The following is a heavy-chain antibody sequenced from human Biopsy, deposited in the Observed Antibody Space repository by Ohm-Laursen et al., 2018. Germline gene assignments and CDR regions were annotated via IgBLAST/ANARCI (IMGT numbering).Heavy chain of an antibody. CDR2: ILFSGDT. D-gene: IGHD3-22*01. CDR3: ARIIVRSSGSSNYFDY. J-gene: IGHJ4*02. Sequence: SETLSLTCTVTDKSINKYYWSWLRQPAGKGLEYIGRILFSGDTNPDYNPSLKSRVTVSVDTSKNQFSLRLSSVTAVDTAIYYCARIIVRSSGSSNYFDYWGQGTLVTVSS. V-gene: IGHV4-4*07. CDR1: DKSINKYY.